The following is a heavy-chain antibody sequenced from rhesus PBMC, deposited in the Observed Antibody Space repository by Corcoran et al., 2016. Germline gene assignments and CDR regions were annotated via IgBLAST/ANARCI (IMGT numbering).Heavy chain of an antibody. CDR3: ARSIAGTTSFYGLDS. CDR1: GGSISDSYH. V-gene: IGHV4-92*01. J-gene: IGHJ6*01. CDR2: IYGSGGTT. Sequence: QVQLQESGPGLVKPSETLSLTCTVSGGSISDSYHWSWIRQPPGKGLEWMGRIYGSGGTTTYNPSLKSRVPISRDTSKNQFSLKPSSVTAADTAVYYCARSIAGTTSFYGLDSWGQGVVVTVSS. D-gene: IGHD1-20*01.